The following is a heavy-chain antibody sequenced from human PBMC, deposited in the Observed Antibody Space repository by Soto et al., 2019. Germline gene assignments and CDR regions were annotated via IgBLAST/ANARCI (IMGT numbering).Heavy chain of an antibody. Sequence: GGSLRLSCAASGFTFSSYWMSWVRQAPGKGLEWVANIKQDGSEKYYVDSVKGRFTISRDNAKNSLYLQMNSLRAEDTAVYYCARANSDFWSGYSRIYYYYYYMDVWGKGTTVTVSS. CDR2: IKQDGSEK. CDR1: GFTFSSYW. CDR3: ARANSDFWSGYSRIYYYYYYMDV. V-gene: IGHV3-7*01. D-gene: IGHD3-3*01. J-gene: IGHJ6*03.